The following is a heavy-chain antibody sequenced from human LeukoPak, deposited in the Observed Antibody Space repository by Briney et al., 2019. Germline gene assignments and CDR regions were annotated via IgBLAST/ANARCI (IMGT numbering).Heavy chain of an antibody. V-gene: IGHV4-31*03. CDR3: ARVGCSGGSCYSPPNRYFDY. Sequence: SETLSLTCTVSGGSISSGGYYWSWIRQHPGKGLEWIGYIYYSGSTYYNPSLKSRVTISVDTSKNQLSLKLSSVTAADTAVYYCARVGCSGGSCYSPPNRYFDYWGQGTLVTVSS. CDR2: IYYSGST. D-gene: IGHD2-15*01. J-gene: IGHJ4*02. CDR1: GGSISSGGYY.